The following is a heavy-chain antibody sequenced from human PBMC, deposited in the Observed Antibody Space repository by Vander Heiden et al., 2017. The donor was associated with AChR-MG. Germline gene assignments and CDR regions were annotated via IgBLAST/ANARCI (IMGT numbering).Heavy chain of an antibody. CDR3: AKDRGVGVVTALVDY. CDR2: ISYDGSNK. CDR1: GFTFSSYG. D-gene: IGHD2-21*02. V-gene: IGHV3-30*18. Sequence: QVQLVESGGGVVQPGRSLRLSCAASGFTFSSYGMHWVRQAPGKGLEWVAVISYDGSNKYYADSVKGRFTISRDNSKNTLYLQMNSLRAEDTAVYYCAKDRGVGVVTALVDYWGQGTLVTVSS. J-gene: IGHJ4*02.